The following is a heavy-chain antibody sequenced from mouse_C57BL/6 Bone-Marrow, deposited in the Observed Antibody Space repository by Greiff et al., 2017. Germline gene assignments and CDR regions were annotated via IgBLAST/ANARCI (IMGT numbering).Heavy chain of an antibody. V-gene: IGHV1-4*01. D-gene: IGHD2-5*01. CDR1: GYTFTSYT. Sequence: QVQLQQSGAELARPGASVKMSCKASGYTFTSYTMHWVKQRPGQGLEWIGYINPSSGYTKYNQKFKDKATLTADKSSSTAYMQLSSLTSEDSAVYYCARYYSNIWFAYWGQGTLVTVSA. J-gene: IGHJ3*01. CDR2: INPSSGYT. CDR3: ARYYSNIWFAY.